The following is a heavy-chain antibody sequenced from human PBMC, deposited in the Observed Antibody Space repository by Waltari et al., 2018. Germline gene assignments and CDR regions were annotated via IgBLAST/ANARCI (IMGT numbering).Heavy chain of an antibody. V-gene: IGHV3-7*01. CDR1: GFTFSSYW. D-gene: IGHD3-10*01. J-gene: IGHJ3*02. Sequence: EVQLVESGGGLVQPGGSLRLSCAASGFTFSSYWMSWVRQAPGKGLGWVANIKQDGSEKYYVDSVKGRFTISRDNAKNSLYLQMNSLRAEDTAVYYCARGTFITVDAFDIWGQGTMVTVSS. CDR2: IKQDGSEK. CDR3: ARGTFITVDAFDI.